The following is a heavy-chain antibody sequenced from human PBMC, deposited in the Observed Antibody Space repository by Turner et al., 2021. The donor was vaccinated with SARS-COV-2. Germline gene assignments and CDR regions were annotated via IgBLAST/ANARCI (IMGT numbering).Heavy chain of an antibody. CDR2: MNTDSGTT. D-gene: IGHD2-2*01. Sequence: QVQLVQSGAEVRKPGASVKVSCKASGYTFTSYDINWVRQATGQGLEWMGWMNTDSGTTAYAQKFQGRVTITRNTSISTAYMELSSLRSEDTAVYYCARGGYCSSTSCSPYWYFELWGRGTLVTVSS. CDR1: GYTFTSYD. CDR3: ARGGYCSSTSCSPYWYFEL. J-gene: IGHJ2*01. V-gene: IGHV1-8*03.